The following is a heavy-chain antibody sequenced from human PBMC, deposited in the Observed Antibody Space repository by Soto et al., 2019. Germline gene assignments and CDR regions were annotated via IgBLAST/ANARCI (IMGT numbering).Heavy chain of an antibody. J-gene: IGHJ5*02. D-gene: IGHD2-2*01. V-gene: IGHV3-7*01. Sequence: GGSLRLSCAASGFTFSSYWMSWVRQAPGKGLEWVANIKQDGSEKYYADSVKGRFTISRDNSKNTLYLQVDSLRVDDTAVYYCAKDRVIQLLPIWPDPWGQGTLVTVSS. CDR1: GFTFSSYW. CDR2: IKQDGSEK. CDR3: AKDRVIQLLPIWPDP.